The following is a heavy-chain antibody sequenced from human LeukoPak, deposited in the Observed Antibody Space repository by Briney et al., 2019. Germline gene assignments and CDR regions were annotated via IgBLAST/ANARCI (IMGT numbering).Heavy chain of an antibody. D-gene: IGHD2-2*01. J-gene: IGHJ4*02. V-gene: IGHV4-39*01. Sequence: SSETLSLTCSVSGGSITSSSYYWGWIRQPPEKGLEWIGSIYYTGGTNYSPSLKSRVTMSVDTSKNQFSLKLSSVTAADTVVYYCARHEAQLPYFDYWGQGTLVTVSS. CDR1: GGSITSSSYY. CDR2: IYYTGGT. CDR3: ARHEAQLPYFDY.